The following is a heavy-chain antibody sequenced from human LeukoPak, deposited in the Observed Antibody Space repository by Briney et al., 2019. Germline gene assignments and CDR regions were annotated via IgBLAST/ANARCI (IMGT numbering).Heavy chain of an antibody. V-gene: IGHV3-9*01. Sequence: PGRSLRLSCAASGFTFDDYAMHWVRQAPGKGLEWVSGISWNSGSIGYADSVKGRFTISRDNAKNSLYLQMNSLRAEDTALYYCAKDRHYYDLYYFDYWGQGTLVTVSS. CDR3: AKDRHYYDLYYFDY. CDR1: GFTFDDYA. D-gene: IGHD3-22*01. J-gene: IGHJ4*02. CDR2: ISWNSGSI.